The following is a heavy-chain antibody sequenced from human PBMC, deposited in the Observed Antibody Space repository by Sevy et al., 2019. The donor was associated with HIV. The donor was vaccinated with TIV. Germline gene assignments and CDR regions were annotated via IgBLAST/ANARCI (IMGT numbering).Heavy chain of an antibody. D-gene: IGHD2-21*02. CDR3: ARSWVVTPYYYYYYYMDV. V-gene: IGHV4-61*02. Sequence: SETLTLTCTVSGGSISSGSYYWSWIRQPAGKGLEWIGRIYTSGSTNYNPSLKSRVTISVDTSKNQFSLKLSSVTAADTAVYYCARSWVVTPYYYYYYYMDVWGKGTTVTVSS. CDR1: GGSISSGSYY. J-gene: IGHJ6*03. CDR2: IYTSGST.